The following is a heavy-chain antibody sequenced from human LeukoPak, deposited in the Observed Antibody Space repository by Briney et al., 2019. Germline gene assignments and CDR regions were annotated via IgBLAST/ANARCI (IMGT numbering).Heavy chain of an antibody. CDR2: ISGSGGST. V-gene: IGHV3-23*01. CDR1: GFTFSSHA. J-gene: IGHJ4*02. CDR3: ANPEYSRSWYYFHY. D-gene: IGHD6-13*01. Sequence: GGSLRLSCAASGFTFSSHAMSWVRQAPGKGLEWVSAISGSGGSTYYADSVKGRFTISRDNSKNTLYLQMNSLRAEDTAVYYCANPEYSRSWYYFHYWGQGTLVTVSS.